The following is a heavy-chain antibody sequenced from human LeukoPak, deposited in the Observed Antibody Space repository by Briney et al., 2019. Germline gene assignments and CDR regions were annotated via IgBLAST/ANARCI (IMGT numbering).Heavy chain of an antibody. Sequence: ASVKVSCKASGYTFTIYYMHWVRQAPGQGLEWMGLINPSGGSTSYAQKFQGRVTMTRDTSTSTVYMELSSLRSEDTAVYYCASAVAGMGDYFDYWGQGTLVTVSS. CDR2: INPSGGST. V-gene: IGHV1-46*01. D-gene: IGHD6-19*01. J-gene: IGHJ4*02. CDR3: ASAVAGMGDYFDY. CDR1: GYTFTIYY.